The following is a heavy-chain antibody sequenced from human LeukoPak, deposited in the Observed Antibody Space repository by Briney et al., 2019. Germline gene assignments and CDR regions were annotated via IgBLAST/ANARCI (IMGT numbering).Heavy chain of an antibody. J-gene: IGHJ5*01. V-gene: IGHV3-15*01. Sequence: GGSLRLSCAASGFTFSDAWMSWVRQAPGKGLEWVGRIKSQTGGGTTDYAAPVKGRFSIPRDDSKNTLYLQMNSLKTEDTAVYYCTRVGTTWFHSWGQGTLVTVSS. CDR2: IKSQTGGGTT. D-gene: IGHD1-26*01. CDR1: GFTFSDAW. CDR3: TRVGTTWFHS.